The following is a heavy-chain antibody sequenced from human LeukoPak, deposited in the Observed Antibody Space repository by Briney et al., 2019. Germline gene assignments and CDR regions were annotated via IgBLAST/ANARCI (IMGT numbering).Heavy chain of an antibody. Sequence: SETLSLTCTVSGGSISSYYWSWIRQPPGKGLEWIGHIYYSGSTNYNPSLKSRVTISVDTSKNQFSLKLSSVTAADTAVYYCARDVAAVAGTFGTWFDPWGQGTLVTVSS. D-gene: IGHD6-19*01. CDR1: GGSISSYY. CDR3: ARDVAAVAGTFGTWFDP. J-gene: IGHJ5*02. CDR2: IYYSGST. V-gene: IGHV4-59*01.